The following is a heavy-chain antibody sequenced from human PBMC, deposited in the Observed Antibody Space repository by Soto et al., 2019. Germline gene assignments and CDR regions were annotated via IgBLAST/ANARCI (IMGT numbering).Heavy chain of an antibody. D-gene: IGHD2-2*01. CDR2: INAGNGNT. V-gene: IGHV1-3*01. CDR3: AREHCSSTSCRTANYYYYYYMDV. CDR1: GYTFNSYN. J-gene: IGHJ6*03. Sequence: GASVKVSCKSSGYTFNSYNFNWVRHATGQGPEWLGWINAGNGNTKYSQKFQGRVTITRDTSASTAYMELSSLRSEDTAVYYCAREHCSSTSCRTANYYYYYYMDVWGKGTTVTVSS.